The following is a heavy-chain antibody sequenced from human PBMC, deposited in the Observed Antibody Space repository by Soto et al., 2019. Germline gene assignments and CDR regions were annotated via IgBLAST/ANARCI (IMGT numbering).Heavy chain of an antibody. V-gene: IGHV2-5*02. CDR1: GFSLSTSGVG. J-gene: IGHJ4*02. Sequence: QITLKESGPPLVKPTQTLTLTCTFSGFSLSTSGVGVGWIRQPPGKALEWLALIYWDDDKRYSPSLKSRLTITKATSNNQVVLTMTNMDPVDTATYYCAHVYGGYDNFDYWGQGTLVTVSS. D-gene: IGHD5-12*01. CDR2: IYWDDDK. CDR3: AHVYGGYDNFDY.